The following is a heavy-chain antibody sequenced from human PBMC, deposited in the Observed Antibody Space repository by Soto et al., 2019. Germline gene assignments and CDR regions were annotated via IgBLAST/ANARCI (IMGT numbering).Heavy chain of an antibody. D-gene: IGHD2-15*01. J-gene: IGHJ4*02. CDR3: ARGQVVAAQH. V-gene: IGHV4-30-2*01. CDR1: GGSISSGGYS. Sequence: QLQLQESGSGLVKPAQTLSLTCAVSGGSISSGGYSWSWLRQPPGNGLEWIGYSYHSGSTYYNPSLKSRVTISVDRSKNQFSLKLSSVTAADTAVYYCARGQVVAAQHWGQGTLVTVSS. CDR2: SYHSGST.